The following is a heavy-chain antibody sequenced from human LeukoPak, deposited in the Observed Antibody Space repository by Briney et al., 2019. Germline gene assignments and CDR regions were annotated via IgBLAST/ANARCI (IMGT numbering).Heavy chain of an antibody. D-gene: IGHD5-12*01. J-gene: IGHJ4*02. Sequence: SETLSLTCTVSGGSISSSYWSWIRQHPGKGLEWIGYIYYSGSTYYNPSLKSRVTISVDTSKNQFSLKLSSVTAADTAAYYCARGYDDRYYFDYWGQGTLVTVSS. CDR1: GGSISSSY. CDR2: IYYSGST. V-gene: IGHV4-59*06. CDR3: ARGYDDRYYFDY.